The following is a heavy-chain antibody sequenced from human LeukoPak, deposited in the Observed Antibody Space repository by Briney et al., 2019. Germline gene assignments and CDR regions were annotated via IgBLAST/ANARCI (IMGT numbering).Heavy chain of an antibody. CDR2: IYSGGST. J-gene: IGHJ4*02. CDR1: GFTVSSNY. Sequence: GGSLRLSCAASGFTVSSNYMSWVRQAPGKGLEWVSVIYSGGSTYYADSVKRRFTISRDNSKNTLYLQMNSLRAEDTAVYYCARPLYYYDSSGTKGDYWGQGTLVTVSS. D-gene: IGHD3-22*01. V-gene: IGHV3-66*01. CDR3: ARPLYYYDSSGTKGDY.